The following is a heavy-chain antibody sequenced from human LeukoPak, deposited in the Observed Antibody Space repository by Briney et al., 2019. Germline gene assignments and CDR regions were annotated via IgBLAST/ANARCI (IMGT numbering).Heavy chain of an antibody. Sequence: PEGSLRLSCAASGFTFSDYYMSWIRQAPGKGLEWVSYSGSSSSYTKYADSVKGRFTISRDNAKNSLYLQMNSLRAEDTAVYYCARGGVTTAFDIWGQGTMVTVSS. D-gene: IGHD3-10*01. J-gene: IGHJ3*02. V-gene: IGHV3-11*06. CDR3: ARGGVTTAFDI. CDR2: SGSSSSYT. CDR1: GFTFSDYY.